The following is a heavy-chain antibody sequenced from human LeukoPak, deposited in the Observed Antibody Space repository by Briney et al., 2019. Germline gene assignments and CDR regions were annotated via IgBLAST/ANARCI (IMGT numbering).Heavy chain of an antibody. Sequence: SETLSLTCTVSGGSISSYYWSWIRQPPGKGLEWIGYIYYSGSTNYNPSLKSRVTISVDTSKDQFSLKLSSVTAADTAVYYCARVLTGDLDYWGQGTLVTVSS. D-gene: IGHD1-26*01. CDR3: ARVLTGDLDY. V-gene: IGHV4-59*01. CDR1: GGSISSYY. CDR2: IYYSGST. J-gene: IGHJ4*02.